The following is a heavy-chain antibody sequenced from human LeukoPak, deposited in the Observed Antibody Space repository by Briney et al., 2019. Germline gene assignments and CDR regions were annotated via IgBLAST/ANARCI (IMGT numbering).Heavy chain of an antibody. CDR2: ISWNSGSI. CDR1: GFTFDDYA. CDR3: AKDDHTIFGVPMGFDP. Sequence: GGSLRLSCAASGFTFDDYAMHWVRQAPGKGLEWVSGISWNSGSIGYADSVKGRFTISRDNAKNSLYLQMNSLRAEDTALYYCAKDDHTIFGVPMGFDPWGQGTLVTVSS. V-gene: IGHV3-9*01. D-gene: IGHD3-3*01. J-gene: IGHJ5*02.